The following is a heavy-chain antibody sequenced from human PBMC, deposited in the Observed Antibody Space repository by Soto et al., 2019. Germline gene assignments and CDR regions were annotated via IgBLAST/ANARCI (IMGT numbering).Heavy chain of an antibody. Sequence: QLQLQESGPGLVKPSETLSLTCTVSGGSISSSSYYWGWIRQPPGKWLEWIGSIYYSGSTYYNPSLKRRVTLSVDTSKNQCSLKLSSVTAAETAVYYCAILNPAGTYFQHWGQGTLVTVSS. CDR3: AILNPAGTYFQH. CDR1: GGSISSSSYY. V-gene: IGHV4-39*01. D-gene: IGHD6-13*01. J-gene: IGHJ1*01. CDR2: IYYSGST.